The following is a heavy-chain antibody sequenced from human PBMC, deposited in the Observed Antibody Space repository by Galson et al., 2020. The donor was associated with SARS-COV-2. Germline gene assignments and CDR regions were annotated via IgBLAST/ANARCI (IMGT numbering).Heavy chain of an antibody. V-gene: IGHV3-73*01. CDR2: IRSKANNYPT. D-gene: IGHD1-1*01. Sequence: GESLKISCAASGFVFSGYALHWVRHASGRGLEWVGRIRSKANNYPTAYGAPVKDRFTIFRDDSKNTAYVEMHNLKTEDTAVYYCTRFVEGANYFDYWGQGALVTVSS. J-gene: IGHJ4*02. CDR1: GFVFSGYA. CDR3: TRFVEGANYFDY.